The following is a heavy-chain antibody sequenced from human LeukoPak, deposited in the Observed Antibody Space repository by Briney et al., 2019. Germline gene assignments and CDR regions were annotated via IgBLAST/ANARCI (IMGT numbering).Heavy chain of an antibody. CDR1: GFTVSTNY. CDR2: IYSGGST. CDR3: ARGHLSSPLDY. Sequence: GGSLRLSCAASGFTVSTNYMIWVRQAPGQGLEWVSVIYSGGSTYYADSVKGRFTISRDNSKNTLYLQMNSLRAEDTAVYYCARGHLSSPLDYWGQGTLVTVSS. V-gene: IGHV3-66*01. J-gene: IGHJ4*02. D-gene: IGHD6-13*01.